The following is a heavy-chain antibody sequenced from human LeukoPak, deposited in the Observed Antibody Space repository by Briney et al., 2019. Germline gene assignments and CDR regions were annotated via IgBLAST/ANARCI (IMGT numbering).Heavy chain of an antibody. V-gene: IGHV1-2*02. J-gene: IGHJ6*02. CDR2: INPNSGGT. CDR1: GFTFTGFY. CDR3: ARGGYSRSSEYYYGMDV. Sequence: GSVKVSCKASGFTFTGFYMHWVRQAPGQGLEWMGWINPNSGGTNYAQKFQGRVTMTRDTSINTACMELSRLRSDDTAVYYCARGGYSRSSEYYYGMDVWGQGTTVTVSS. D-gene: IGHD6-6*01.